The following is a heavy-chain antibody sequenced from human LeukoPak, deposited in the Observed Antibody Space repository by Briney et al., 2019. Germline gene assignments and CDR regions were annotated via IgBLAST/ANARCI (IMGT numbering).Heavy chain of an antibody. D-gene: IGHD5-24*01. J-gene: IGHJ4*02. CDR1: GGSFSGYY. CDR2: INHSGST. Sequence: SETLSLTCAVYGGSFSGYYWSWIRQPPGKGLEWIGEINHSGSTNYNPSLKSRVTISVDTSKNQFSLKLSSVTAADTAVYYCARARTWRWLQSDYFDYWGQGTLVTVSS. CDR3: ARARTWRWLQSDYFDY. V-gene: IGHV4-34*01.